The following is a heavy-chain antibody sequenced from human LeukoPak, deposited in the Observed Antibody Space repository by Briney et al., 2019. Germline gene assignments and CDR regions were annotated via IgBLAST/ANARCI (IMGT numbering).Heavy chain of an antibody. CDR2: ISGSGGST. CDR3: AKEVVVIIPFDY. J-gene: IGHJ4*02. Sequence: PGGSLRLSCVASGFTVSSFYMSWVRQAPGKGLEWVSAISGSGGSTYYADSVKGRFTISRDNSKNTLYLQMNSLRAEDTAVYYCAKEVVVIIPFDYWGQGTLVTVSS. D-gene: IGHD3-22*01. CDR1: GFTVSSFY. V-gene: IGHV3-23*01.